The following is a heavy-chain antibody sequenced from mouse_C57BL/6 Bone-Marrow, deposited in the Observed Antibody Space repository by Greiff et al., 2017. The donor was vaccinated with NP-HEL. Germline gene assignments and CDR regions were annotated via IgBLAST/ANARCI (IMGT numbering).Heavy chain of an antibody. Sequence: QVQLQQPGTELVKPGISVKLSCKSSGYTFTSYWMHWVKQRPGQGLEWIGNINPSNGGTNYNEKFKSKATLTVDKSSSTAYMQLSSLTSDDSAVYYCAREERWVRRGYWYFDVWDRGTTVTVSA. V-gene: IGHV1-53*01. CDR1: GYTFTSYW. J-gene: IGHJ1*03. D-gene: IGHD2-2*01. CDR3: AREERWVRRGYWYFDV. CDR2: INPSNGGT.